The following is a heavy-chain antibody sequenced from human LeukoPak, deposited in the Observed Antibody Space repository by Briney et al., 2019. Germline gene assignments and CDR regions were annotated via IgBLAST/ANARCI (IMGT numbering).Heavy chain of an antibody. J-gene: IGHJ4*02. CDR3: ARNDPDSSED. V-gene: IGHV3-30-3*01. CDR2: ISADGNDE. CDR1: GFIFSNYP. D-gene: IGHD3-22*01. Sequence: GGSLRLSCAASGFIFSNYPMHWVRQAPGKGLEWVAVISADGNDEHYADSAKGRFTLSRDNAKSTAYLQMNSLRSEDTAVYYCARNDPDSSEDWGQGTLVTVSS.